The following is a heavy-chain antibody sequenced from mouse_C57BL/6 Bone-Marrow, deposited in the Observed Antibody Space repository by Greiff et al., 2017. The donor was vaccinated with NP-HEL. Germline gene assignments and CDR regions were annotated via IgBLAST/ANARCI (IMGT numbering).Heavy chain of an antibody. D-gene: IGHD2-3*01. CDR3: ARSGDGYPGGY. Sequence: VQLQESGAELARPGASVKLSCKASGYTFTSYGISWVKQRTGQGLEWIGEIYPRSGNTYYNEKFKGKATLTADKSSSTAYMELRSLTSEDSAVYFCARSGDGYPGGYWGQGTTLTVSS. CDR1: GYTFTSYG. V-gene: IGHV1-81*01. J-gene: IGHJ2*01. CDR2: IYPRSGNT.